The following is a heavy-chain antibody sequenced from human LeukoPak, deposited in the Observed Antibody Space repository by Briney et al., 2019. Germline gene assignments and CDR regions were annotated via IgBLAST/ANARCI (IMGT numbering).Heavy chain of an antibody. CDR2: INPSGGST. CDR1: GYTFTSYY. D-gene: IGHD6-13*01. Sequence: ASVKVSCKASGYTFTSYYMHWVRQAPGQGLEWMGIINPSGGSTSYAQKFQGRVTITADESTSTAYMELSSLRSEDTAVYYCARVYKQQLVHDAFDIWGQGTMVTVSS. V-gene: IGHV1-46*01. CDR3: ARVYKQQLVHDAFDI. J-gene: IGHJ3*02.